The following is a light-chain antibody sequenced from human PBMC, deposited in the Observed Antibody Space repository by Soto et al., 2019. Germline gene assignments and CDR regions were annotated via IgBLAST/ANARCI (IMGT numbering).Light chain of an antibody. CDR3: QQYDSSPLT. V-gene: IGKV3-20*01. J-gene: IGKJ1*01. Sequence: EIVLTQSPGTLSLSPGERATLSCRASPSVSSSYLAWYQQKPGQAPRLLIYGASSRATGIPDRFSGSGSGTDFTLTISRLEPEDFAVYYCQQYDSSPLTFGQGTKVEIK. CDR2: GAS. CDR1: PSVSSSY.